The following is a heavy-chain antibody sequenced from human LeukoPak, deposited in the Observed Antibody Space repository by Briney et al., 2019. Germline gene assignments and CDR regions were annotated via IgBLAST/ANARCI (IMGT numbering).Heavy chain of an antibody. Sequence: PGGSLRLSCTASGFSFSNAWVSWVRQAPGKGLEWVAVISYDGSDKYYADSVKGRFTISRDNPKNTMYLQMNSLRVEDTSVYYCARPWFGELLGFDYWGQGTLVTVSS. CDR3: ARPWFGELLGFDY. CDR2: ISYDGSDK. D-gene: IGHD3-10*01. V-gene: IGHV3-30*03. CDR1: GFSFSNAW. J-gene: IGHJ4*02.